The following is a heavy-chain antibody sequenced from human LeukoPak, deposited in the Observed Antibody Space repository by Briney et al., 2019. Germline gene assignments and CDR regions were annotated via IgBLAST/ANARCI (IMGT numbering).Heavy chain of an antibody. Sequence: GASVKVSCKASGGTFSSYAISWVRQAPGQGLEWMGRIIPILGIANYAQKFQGRVTMTRNTSISTAYMELSSLRSEDTAVYYCARGPNWGIDYWGQGTLVTVSS. V-gene: IGHV1-69*04. CDR3: ARGPNWGIDY. CDR2: IIPILGIA. CDR1: GGTFSSYA. D-gene: IGHD7-27*01. J-gene: IGHJ4*02.